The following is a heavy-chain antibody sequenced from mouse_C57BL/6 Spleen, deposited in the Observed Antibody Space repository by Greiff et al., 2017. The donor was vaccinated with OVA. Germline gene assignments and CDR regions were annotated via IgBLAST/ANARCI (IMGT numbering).Heavy chain of an antibody. D-gene: IGHD1-1*01. J-gene: IGHJ3*01. CDR1: GFTFSSYA. V-gene: IGHV5-9-1*02. Sequence: EVKLMESGEGLVKPGGSLKLSCAASGFTFSSYAMSWVRQTPEKRLEWVAYISSGGDYIYYADTVKGRFTISRDNARNTLYLQMSSLKSEDTAMYYCTRDAGYYYAAYWGQGTLVTVSA. CDR3: TRDAGYYYAAY. CDR2: ISSGGDYI.